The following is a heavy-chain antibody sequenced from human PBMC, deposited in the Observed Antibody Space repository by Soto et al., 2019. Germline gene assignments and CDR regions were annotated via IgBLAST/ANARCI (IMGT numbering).Heavy chain of an antibody. D-gene: IGHD3-9*01. CDR2: FDPEDGET. Sequence: QVQLVQSGAEVKKPGASVKVSCKVSGYTLTELSMHWVRQAPGKGLEWMGGFDPEDGETIYAQKFQGRVTMTEDTSTDTADMELSSLRSEDTAVYYCATGQYYDILTGYYYGMDVWGQGTTVTVSS. J-gene: IGHJ6*02. CDR3: ATGQYYDILTGYYYGMDV. V-gene: IGHV1-24*01. CDR1: GYTLTELS.